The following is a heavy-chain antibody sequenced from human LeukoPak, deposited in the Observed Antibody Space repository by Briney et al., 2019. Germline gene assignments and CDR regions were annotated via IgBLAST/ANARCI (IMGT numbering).Heavy chain of an antibody. CDR1: GFTVSSNY. CDR2: INWNRGTK. CDR3: AKGHYTARVHNWFDP. J-gene: IGHJ5*02. D-gene: IGHD5-18*01. V-gene: IGHV3-9*01. Sequence: QTGGSLSLSCAASGFTVSSNYMSWIRQAPGKGLEWVSGINWNRGTKAYPDSVKGRFTISRDNAKNSLYLQMNSLRAEDTALYYCAKGHYTARVHNWFDPWGQGTLVTVSS.